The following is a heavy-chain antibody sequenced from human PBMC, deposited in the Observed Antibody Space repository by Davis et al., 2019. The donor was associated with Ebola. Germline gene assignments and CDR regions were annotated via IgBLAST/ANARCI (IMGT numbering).Heavy chain of an antibody. CDR1: GYTFTSYG. V-gene: IGHV1-69*04. CDR2: IIPVLGIA. J-gene: IGHJ3*02. Sequence: AASVKVSCKASGYTFTSYGISWVRQAPGQGLEWMGRIIPVLGIANYAQKFQGRVTITADESTSTAYMELSSLRSEDTAVYYCARDLSMGAPDAFDIWGQGTMVTVSS. D-gene: IGHD1-26*01. CDR3: ARDLSMGAPDAFDI.